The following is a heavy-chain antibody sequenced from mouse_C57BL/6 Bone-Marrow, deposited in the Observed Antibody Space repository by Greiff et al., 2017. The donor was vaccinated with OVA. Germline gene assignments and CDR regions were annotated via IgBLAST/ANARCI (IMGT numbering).Heavy chain of an antibody. D-gene: IGHD2-5*01. V-gene: IGHV1-77*01. J-gene: IGHJ3*01. Sequence: VKLQQSGAELVKPGASVKISCKASGYTFTDYYINWVKQRPGQGLEWIGKIGPGSGSTYYNEKFKGKATLTADKSSSTAYMQLSSLTSEDSAVYFCARYPPYSNYEGFAYWGQGTLVTVSA. CDR1: GYTFTDYY. CDR2: IGPGSGST. CDR3: ARYPPYSNYEGFAY.